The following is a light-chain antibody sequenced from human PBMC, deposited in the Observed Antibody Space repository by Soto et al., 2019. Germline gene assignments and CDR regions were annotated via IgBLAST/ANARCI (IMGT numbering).Light chain of an antibody. J-gene: IGKJ5*01. CDR2: AAS. Sequence: DIQVTQSPSSVSASVGDRVTITCRASQDIVAYLARYQHKPGRAPELLIRAASTLQSGVPSRFSGSGSGTDFTLTINSLQPEDFATYYCQQAYSFPITFGQGTRLEIK. CDR1: QDIVAY. CDR3: QQAYSFPIT. V-gene: IGKV1D-12*01.